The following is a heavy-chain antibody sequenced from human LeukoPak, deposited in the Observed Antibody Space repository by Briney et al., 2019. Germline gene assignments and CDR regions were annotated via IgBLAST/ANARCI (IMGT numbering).Heavy chain of an antibody. CDR2: ISNSGNT. Sequence: SETLSLTCTVSGGSFSSGGYYWTWIRQHPGEGLEWIGYISNSGNTYYNPSLKSRVAISVDTSENQFSLKVSSVTAADTAVYYCARDRGRDYFDYWGQGTLVTVSS. CDR3: ARDRGRDYFDY. J-gene: IGHJ4*02. V-gene: IGHV4-31*03. CDR1: GGSFSSGGYY.